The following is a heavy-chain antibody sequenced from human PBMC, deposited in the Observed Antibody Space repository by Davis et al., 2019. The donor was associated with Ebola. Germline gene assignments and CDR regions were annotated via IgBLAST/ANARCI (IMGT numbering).Heavy chain of an antibody. J-gene: IGHJ3*02. D-gene: IGHD1-26*01. V-gene: IGHV1-69*04. CDR3: ANSGSGSYSDAFDI. Sequence: AASVKVSCKASGYTFTSYAMNWVRQVPGQGLEWMGRIIPILGIANYAQKFQGRVTITADESTSTAYMELSSLRSEDTAVYYCANSGSGSYSDAFDIWGQGTMVTVSS. CDR1: GYTFTSYA. CDR2: IIPILGIA.